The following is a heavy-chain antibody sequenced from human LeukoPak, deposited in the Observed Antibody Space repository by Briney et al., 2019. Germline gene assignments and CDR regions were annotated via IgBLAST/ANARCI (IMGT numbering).Heavy chain of an antibody. D-gene: IGHD4-17*01. Sequence: PGGSLRLSCAASGFTFSNAWMSWVRQAPGKGLEWVGRIKSKTDGGTTDYAAPVKGRFTISRDDSKNTLYLQMNSLKTEDTAVYYCTTEVTVTTYAFDIWGQGTMVTVSS. CDR1: GFTFSNAW. V-gene: IGHV3-15*01. J-gene: IGHJ3*02. CDR3: TTEVTVTTYAFDI. CDR2: IKSKTDGGTT.